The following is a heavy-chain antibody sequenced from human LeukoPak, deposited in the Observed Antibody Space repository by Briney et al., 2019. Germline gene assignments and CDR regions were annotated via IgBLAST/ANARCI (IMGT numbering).Heavy chain of an antibody. CDR3: AKDGLWFGDLTYFDY. V-gene: IGHV3-30*18. CDR1: GFTFSSFG. D-gene: IGHD3-10*01. CDR2: ISHDGSYE. J-gene: IGHJ4*02. Sequence: GGSLRLSCAGSGFTFSSFGMHWVRQAPGKGLEWVAVISHDGSYEYYADSMKGRFTISRDTSKNALYLQMNSLRAEDTAVYYCAKDGLWFGDLTYFDYWGQGVLVTVSS.